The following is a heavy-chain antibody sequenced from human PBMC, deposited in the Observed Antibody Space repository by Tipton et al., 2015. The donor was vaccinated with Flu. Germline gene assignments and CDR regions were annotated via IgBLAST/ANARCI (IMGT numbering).Heavy chain of an antibody. CDR3: ARERNSVYYFDY. Sequence: TLSLTCSVSGDSLGNAYYWAWIRQPPGKGLEWIGRIYTSGSTHYNPSLKSRVTISVDTSKNQFSLKLNSVTAADTAVYYCARERNSVYYFDYWGQGTLVTVSS. CDR1: GDSLGNAYY. D-gene: IGHD1-14*01. V-gene: IGHV4-38-2*02. J-gene: IGHJ4*02. CDR2: IYTSGST.